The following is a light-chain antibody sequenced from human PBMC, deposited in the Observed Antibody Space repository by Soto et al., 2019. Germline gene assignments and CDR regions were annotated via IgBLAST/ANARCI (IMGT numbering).Light chain of an antibody. V-gene: IGLV2-14*01. CDR1: SRDGGGYNF. CDR2: DVT. CDR3: SSYTSSSAYV. Sequence: QSVLTQPASVSGSPGQSITISCTGNSRDGGGYNFVPWYQQHPDKAPKLMIYDVTNRPSGVSNRFSGSKSGNTASLTISGLQAEDEADYYCSSYTSSSAYVFGTGTKVTVL. J-gene: IGLJ1*01.